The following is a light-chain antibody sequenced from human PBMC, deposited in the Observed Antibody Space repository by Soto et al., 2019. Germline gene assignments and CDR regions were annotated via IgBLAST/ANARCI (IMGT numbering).Light chain of an antibody. CDR2: DVS. J-gene: IGLJ1*01. Sequence: QSALTQPASVSGSPGQSITISCTGTSSDIGAYNYVSWCQQHPGKAPKLMIYDVSNRPSGVSIRFSGSKSGNTASLTISGLQAEDEADYYCTSYASGSSYVFGTGTKLTVL. CDR1: SSDIGAYNY. CDR3: TSYASGSSYV. V-gene: IGLV2-14*01.